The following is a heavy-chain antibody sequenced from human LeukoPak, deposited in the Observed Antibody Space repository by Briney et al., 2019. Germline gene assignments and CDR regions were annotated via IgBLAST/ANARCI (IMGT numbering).Heavy chain of an antibody. CDR1: GFTFSSYG. CDR3: ARDLMGIAYRGAFYY. Sequence: PGGSLRLSCAASGFTFSSYGMHWVRQAPGKGLEWGAFIRYDGSNKYYADSVKGRFTISRDNSKNTLYLQMNSLRAEDTAVYYCARDLMGIAYRGAFYYWGQGTLVTVSS. D-gene: IGHD6-13*01. J-gene: IGHJ4*02. CDR2: IRYDGSNK. V-gene: IGHV3-30*02.